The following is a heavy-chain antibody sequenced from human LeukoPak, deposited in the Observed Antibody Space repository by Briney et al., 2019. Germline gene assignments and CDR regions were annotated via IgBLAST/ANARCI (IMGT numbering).Heavy chain of an antibody. V-gene: IGHV3-23*01. CDR1: GFTVSSNY. Sequence: GGSLRLSCAASGFTVSSNYMSWVRQAPGRGLEWVSAISGSGGSTYYADSVKGRFTISRDNSKNTLYLQMNSLRAEDTAVYYCARLRRYSSSWYGYFDLWGRGTLVTVSS. CDR3: ARLRRYSSSWYGYFDL. J-gene: IGHJ2*01. D-gene: IGHD6-13*01. CDR2: ISGSGGST.